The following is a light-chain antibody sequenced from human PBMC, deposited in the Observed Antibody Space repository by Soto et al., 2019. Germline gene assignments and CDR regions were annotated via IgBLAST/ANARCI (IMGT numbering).Light chain of an antibody. CDR2: LNGDGSH. V-gene: IGLV4-69*01. CDR1: SGHSNYA. Sequence: QLVLSQSPSASASLGASVKLTCTLSSGHSNYAIAWYQQQPEKGPRYLMKLNGDGSHTKGDGIPDRFSGSSSGAERYLTISSLLSEDEADYYCQTWGTGPYVVFGGGTKLTVL. CDR3: QTWGTGPYVV. J-gene: IGLJ2*01.